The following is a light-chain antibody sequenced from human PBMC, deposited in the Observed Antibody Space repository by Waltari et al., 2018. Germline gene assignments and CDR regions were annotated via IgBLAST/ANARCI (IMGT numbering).Light chain of an antibody. CDR2: YDE. CDR3: AAWDDSLSGLI. Sequence: QSVLTQPPSVSEAPRQRVTISCSGSNSNIGNNAVNWYQQLPGKAPKLLIYYDELWPSGVLDRFSGSRSGTSASLAISGLQSADEGDYFCAAWDDSLSGLIFGGGTKLTVL. CDR1: NSNIGNNA. J-gene: IGLJ2*01. V-gene: IGLV1-36*01.